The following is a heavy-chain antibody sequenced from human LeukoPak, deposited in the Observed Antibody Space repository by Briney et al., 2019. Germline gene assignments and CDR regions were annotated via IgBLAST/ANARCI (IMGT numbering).Heavy chain of an antibody. CDR3: ARRVDYLFDY. D-gene: IGHD4-11*01. J-gene: IGHJ4*02. V-gene: IGHV4-4*08. Sequence: TPSETLSLTCTVSGDSISGYYWSWIRQPPGKGLEWIAFIHSSGTTNYSPSLKSRVTISVDTSKNQFSLKLSSVTAADTAMYYCARRVDYLFDYWGQGTLVTVSS. CDR1: GDSISGYY. CDR2: IHSSGTT.